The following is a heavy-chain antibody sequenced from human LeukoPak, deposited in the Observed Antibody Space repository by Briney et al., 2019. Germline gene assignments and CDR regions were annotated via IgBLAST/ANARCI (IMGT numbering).Heavy chain of an antibody. CDR2: IRSKAYGGTT. V-gene: IGHV3-49*04. Sequence: PGGSLRLSCAASGFTFSSYGMTWVRQAPGKGLEWVGFIRSKAYGGTTEYAASVKGRFTISRDDSKSIAYLQMNSLKTEDTAVYYCTSLYSGSAQGSFDYWGQGTLVTVSS. CDR3: TSLYSGSAQGSFDY. J-gene: IGHJ4*02. CDR1: GFTFSSYG. D-gene: IGHD1-26*01.